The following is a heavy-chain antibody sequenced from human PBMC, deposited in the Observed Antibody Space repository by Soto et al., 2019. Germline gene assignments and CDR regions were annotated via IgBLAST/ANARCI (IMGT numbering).Heavy chain of an antibody. J-gene: IGHJ6*02. CDR1: GGTFSSYA. CDR3: ARAYRFGGVTTYYYYYGMDV. Sequence: SVKVSCKASGGTFSSYAISWVRQAPGQGLEWMGGIIPIFGTANYAQKFQGRVTITADESTSTAYMELSSLRSEDTAVYYCARAYRFGGVTTYYYYYGMDVWGQGTTVTVSS. V-gene: IGHV1-69*13. CDR2: IIPIFGTA. D-gene: IGHD2-15*01.